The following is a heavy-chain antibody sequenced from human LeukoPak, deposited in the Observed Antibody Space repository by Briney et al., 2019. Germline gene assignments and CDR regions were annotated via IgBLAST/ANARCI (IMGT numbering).Heavy chain of an antibody. CDR3: ARRSVTIYYMDV. Sequence: GGSLRLSCAASGFTFSSYEMNWVRQAPGKGLAWVSYISSSGSTIYYADSVKGRFTISRDNAKNSLYLQMNSLRAEDTAVYYCARRSVTIYYMDVWGKGTTVTISS. D-gene: IGHD4-11*01. J-gene: IGHJ6*03. V-gene: IGHV3-48*03. CDR2: ISSSGSTI. CDR1: GFTFSSYE.